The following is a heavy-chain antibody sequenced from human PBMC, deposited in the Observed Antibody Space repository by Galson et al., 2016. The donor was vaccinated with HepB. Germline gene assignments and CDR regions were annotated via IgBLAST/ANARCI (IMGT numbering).Heavy chain of an antibody. CDR3: AALDTATFRTAY. V-gene: IGHV3-7*03. CDR2: IKVDGSDK. J-gene: IGHJ4*02. Sequence: SLRLSCAASRFIFSGYWMSWVRQAPGKGLEWVANIKVDGSDKYYVDSVKGRFTISRDNTKNSLYLEMNSLKAEDTATYYCAALDTATFRTAYWGQGILVTVSS. D-gene: IGHD5-18*01. CDR1: RFIFSGYW.